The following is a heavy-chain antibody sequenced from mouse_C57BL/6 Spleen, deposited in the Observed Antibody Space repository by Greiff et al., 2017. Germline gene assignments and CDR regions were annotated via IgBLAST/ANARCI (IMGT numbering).Heavy chain of an antibody. V-gene: IGHV1-82*01. Sequence: QVQLQQSGPELVKPGASVKISCKASGYAFSSSWMNWVKQRPGKGLEWIGRIYPGDGGTNYNGKFKGKATLTADKSSSTAYMQLSSLTSEDSAVYFCARCEGITTVVADWYFDVWGTGTTVTVSS. CDR3: ARCEGITTVVADWYFDV. CDR1: GYAFSSSW. J-gene: IGHJ1*03. D-gene: IGHD1-1*01. CDR2: IYPGDGGT.